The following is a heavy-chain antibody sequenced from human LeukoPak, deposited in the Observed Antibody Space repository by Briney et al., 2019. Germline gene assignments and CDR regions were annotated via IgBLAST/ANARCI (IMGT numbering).Heavy chain of an antibody. CDR1: GGSISGYY. J-gene: IGHJ5*02. CDR2: IYYSGST. V-gene: IGHV4-31*03. CDR3: ARDRAGPASYSRERFLGLFDP. D-gene: IGHD3-10*01. Sequence: SKALSLTCTVSGGSISGYYWTWIRQHPGKGLEWIGYIYYSGSTYYNPSLKSRVTISVDTSKNQFSLKLSSVTAADTAVYYCARDRAGPASYSRERFLGLFDPWGQGTLVTVSS.